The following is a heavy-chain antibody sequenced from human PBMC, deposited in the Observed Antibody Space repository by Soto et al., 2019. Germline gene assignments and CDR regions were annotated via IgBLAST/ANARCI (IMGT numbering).Heavy chain of an antibody. Sequence: QMQLVQSGPEVKKPGTSVKVSCKASGFTFTSSAMQWVRQARGQRLEWIGWIVVGSGNTNYAQKFQERVTITRDMATSTAYMELSSLRSEDTAVYYCAADLPGVREDYYYYYYMDVWGKGTTVTVSS. CDR2: IVVGSGNT. CDR3: AADLPGVREDYYYYYYMDV. J-gene: IGHJ6*03. V-gene: IGHV1-58*02. D-gene: IGHD3-10*01. CDR1: GFTFTSSA.